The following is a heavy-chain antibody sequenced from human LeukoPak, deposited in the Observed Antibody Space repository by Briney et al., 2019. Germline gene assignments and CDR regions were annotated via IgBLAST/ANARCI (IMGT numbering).Heavy chain of an antibody. J-gene: IGHJ4*02. CDR3: ARDGVGMDY. V-gene: IGHV3-48*03. Sequence: GGSLRLSCAASGFTFSSYEMNWVRQAPGKGLEWVSYISNSGSTIHYADSVKGRFTISRDNAKNSLYLQMNSLRAEDTAVYYCARDGVGMDYWGQGTLVTVSS. CDR2: ISNSGSTI. CDR1: GFTFSSYE.